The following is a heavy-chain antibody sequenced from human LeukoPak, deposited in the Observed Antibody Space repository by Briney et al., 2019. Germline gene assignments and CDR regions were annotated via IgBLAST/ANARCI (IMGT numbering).Heavy chain of an antibody. CDR1: GYTFTSYD. D-gene: IGHD6-13*01. Sequence: GASVKVSCKASGYTFTSYDINWVRQATGQGLEWMGWMNPNSGNTGYAQKFQGRVTITRNTSISTAYMELSSLRSEDTAVYYCARTKSTYSSSWWVTYNWFDPWGQGTLVTVSS. CDR3: ARTKSTYSSSWWVTYNWFDP. V-gene: IGHV1-8*01. J-gene: IGHJ5*02. CDR2: MNPNSGNT.